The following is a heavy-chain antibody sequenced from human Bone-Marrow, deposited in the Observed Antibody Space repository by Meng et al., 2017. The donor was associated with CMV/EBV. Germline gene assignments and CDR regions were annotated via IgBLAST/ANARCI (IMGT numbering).Heavy chain of an antibody. Sequence: SVKVSCKASGFTFTSSDVQWVRQARGQRLEWIGWIVVGSGNTNYAQKFQERVTITRDMSTSTAYMELSSLRSEDTAVYYCAARYSSGWYYFDYWGQGTLVTVSS. CDR1: GFTFTSSD. J-gene: IGHJ4*02. CDR3: AARYSSGWYYFDY. D-gene: IGHD6-19*01. CDR2: IVVGSGNT. V-gene: IGHV1-58*01.